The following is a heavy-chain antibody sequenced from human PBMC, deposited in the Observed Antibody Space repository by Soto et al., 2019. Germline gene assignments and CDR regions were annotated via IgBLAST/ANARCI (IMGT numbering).Heavy chain of an antibody. CDR1: GYTFTSYD. CDR2: MNPNSGNT. D-gene: IGHD3-22*01. V-gene: IGHV1-18*01. Sequence: ASVKVSCKASGYTFTSYDINWVRQATGQGLEWMGWMNPNSGNTNYAQKLQGRVTMTTDTSTSTAYMELRSLRSDDTAVYYCARDSSTMILYYYYGMDVWGQGTTVTVSS. CDR3: ARDSSTMILYYYYGMDV. J-gene: IGHJ6*02.